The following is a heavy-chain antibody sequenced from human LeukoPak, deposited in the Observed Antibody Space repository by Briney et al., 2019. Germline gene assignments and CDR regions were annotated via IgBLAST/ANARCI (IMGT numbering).Heavy chain of an antibody. CDR2: INGGGSRT. D-gene: IGHD3-9*01. Sequence: GGSLRLSCGASGFTFSTYAMNWVRQAPGKGLEWVSGINGGGSRTYYADSVKGRFTISRDNSKNTLYLQMNSLRAEDTAVYYCARDSYDILTGYKNSLDYWGQGTLVTVSS. V-gene: IGHV3-23*01. CDR1: GFTFSTYA. CDR3: ARDSYDILTGYKNSLDY. J-gene: IGHJ4*02.